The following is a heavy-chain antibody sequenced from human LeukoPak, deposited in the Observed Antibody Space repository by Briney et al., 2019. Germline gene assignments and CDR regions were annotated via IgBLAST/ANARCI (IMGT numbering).Heavy chain of an antibody. J-gene: IGHJ4*02. CDR3: ARGSGRYVMVDW. V-gene: IGHV3-49*03. CDR2: IRSKVYGGAP. D-gene: IGHD6-19*01. CDR1: GFPFGDFT. Sequence: GGSLRLSCSASGFPFGDFTMSWFRQSPGQGLEWVGFIRSKVYGGAPEHAASVAARYTISRDDSTSIAYLQMNSVQAEDTAVNYCARGSGRYVMVDWWGQGTLVTVSS.